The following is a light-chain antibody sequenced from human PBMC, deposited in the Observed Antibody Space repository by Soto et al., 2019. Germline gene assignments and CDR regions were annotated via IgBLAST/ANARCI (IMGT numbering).Light chain of an antibody. J-gene: IGKJ5*01. CDR1: QSISSN. Sequence: EIGMTQSPATLSLWPGERSTLSCRSSQSISSNLAWYQQKPGQAPRLLIYGASTRATGIPARFSGSGSGTDFTLTISSLQSEDFAVYHCQQYQNWPPITFGQGTRLEI. CDR2: GAS. CDR3: QQYQNWPPIT. V-gene: IGKV3-15*01.